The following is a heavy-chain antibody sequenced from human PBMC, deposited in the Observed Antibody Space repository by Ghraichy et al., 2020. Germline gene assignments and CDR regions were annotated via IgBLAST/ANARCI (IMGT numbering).Heavy chain of an antibody. CDR2: IYYSGST. CDR1: GGSISSGGYY. V-gene: IGHV4-31*03. Sequence: SETLSLTCTVSGGSISSGGYYWSWIRQHPGKGLEWIGYIYYSGSTYYNPSLKSRVTISVDTSKNQFSLKLSSVTAADTAVYYCARDALAVAGKYYYYYMDVWGKGTTVTVSS. CDR3: ARDALAVAGKYYYYYMDV. D-gene: IGHD6-19*01. J-gene: IGHJ6*03.